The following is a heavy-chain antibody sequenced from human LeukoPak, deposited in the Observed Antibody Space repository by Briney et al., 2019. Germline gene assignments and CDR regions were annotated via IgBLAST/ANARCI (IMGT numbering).Heavy chain of an antibody. CDR2: INPNSCNT. CDR3: ARGLGAAAGSFDY. D-gene: IGHD6-13*01. Sequence: VWINPNSCNTGYAQKFHGRVPITRNPSISTAYMELSSLRSEDTAVYYCARGLGAAAGSFDYWGQGTLVTVSS. J-gene: IGHJ4*02. V-gene: IGHV1-8*03.